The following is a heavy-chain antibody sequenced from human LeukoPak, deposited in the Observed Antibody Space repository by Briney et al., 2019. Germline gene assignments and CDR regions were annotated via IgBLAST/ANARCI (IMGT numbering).Heavy chain of an antibody. J-gene: IGHJ4*02. D-gene: IGHD2-15*01. CDR1: GFTFNNYD. V-gene: IGHV3-23*01. Sequence: GASLRLSCAASGFTFNNYDMSWVRQAPGKGLEWVSAIRGSGDSTYYADSVKGRFTISRENSQNTLYLQMNSLRAEDTAIYFCAKGKDRGCSGGTCYREYYFDSWGQGTLVTVSS. CDR2: IRGSGDST. CDR3: AKGKDRGCSGGTCYREYYFDS.